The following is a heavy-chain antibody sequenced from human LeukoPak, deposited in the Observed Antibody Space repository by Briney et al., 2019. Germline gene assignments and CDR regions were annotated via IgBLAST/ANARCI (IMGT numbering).Heavy chain of an antibody. Sequence: GASVKVSCKASGYTFTGYYMHWVRQAPGQGLEWMGWINPNSGGTNYAQKFQGRVTMTRDMSISTAYMELSRLRSDDTAVYYCARGGTTLRFLEWWGFDWGQGTMVTVSS. CDR1: GYTFTGYY. D-gene: IGHD3-3*01. V-gene: IGHV1-2*02. CDR2: INPNSGGT. CDR3: ARGGTTLRFLEWWGFD. J-gene: IGHJ3*01.